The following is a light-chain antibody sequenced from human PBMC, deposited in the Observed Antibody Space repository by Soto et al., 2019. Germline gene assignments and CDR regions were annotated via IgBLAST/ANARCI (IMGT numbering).Light chain of an antibody. V-gene: IGKV3-15*01. Sequence: EIVMTQSPATLSVSLGERATLSCRASQSINSDLAWYEQKPGQALRLLIYDASTRAAGIPARFSGSGSGTEFTLTISSLQSEDFAVYYCQQYKKWPRTFGQGTKVEIK. CDR1: QSINSD. J-gene: IGKJ1*01. CDR3: QQYKKWPRT. CDR2: DAS.